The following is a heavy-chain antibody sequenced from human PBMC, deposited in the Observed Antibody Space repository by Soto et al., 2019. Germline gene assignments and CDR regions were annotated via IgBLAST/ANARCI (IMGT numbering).Heavy chain of an antibody. J-gene: IGHJ6*02. CDR3: AREYSSSWYHGGGMDV. CDR1: GFTFSSYA. CDR2: ISYDGSNK. V-gene: IGHV3-30-3*01. Sequence: XGSLRLSCAASGFTFSSYAMHWVRQAPGKGLEWVAVISYDGSNKYYADSVKGRFTISRDNSKNTLYLQMNSLRAEDTAVYYCAREYSSSWYHGGGMDVWGQGTTVTVSS. D-gene: IGHD6-13*01.